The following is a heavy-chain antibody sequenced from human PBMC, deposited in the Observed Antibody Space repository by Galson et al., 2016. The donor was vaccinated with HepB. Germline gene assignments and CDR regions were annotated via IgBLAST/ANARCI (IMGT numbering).Heavy chain of an antibody. J-gene: IGHJ3*02. CDR1: GFTFRNYH. V-gene: IGHV3-21*01. Sequence: SLRLSCAGSGFTFRNYHMNWVRQTPGKGLEWVSSISSGCAYKYYADSVKGRFSIFRDNAKNSLYLQMNSLRVVDTAVYYCARPRDNYGHAIDIWGQGTMVTVSS. CDR3: ARPRDNYGHAIDI. D-gene: IGHD3-10*01. CDR2: ISSGCAYK.